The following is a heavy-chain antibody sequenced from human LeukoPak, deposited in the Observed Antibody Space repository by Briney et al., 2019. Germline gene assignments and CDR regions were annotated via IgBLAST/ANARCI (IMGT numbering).Heavy chain of an antibody. V-gene: IGHV3-21*01. CDR3: ARAMGVTASPEY. J-gene: IGHJ4*02. CDR2: ISTSSSYI. CDR1: GFTFSSYS. Sequence: PGGSLRLSCAASGFTFSSYSMNWVRQAPGKGLEWVSFISTSSSYIYYADSMKGRFTIFRDNAKNSLYLQMNSLRAEDTAVYYCARAMGVTASPEYWGQGTLVTVSS. D-gene: IGHD1-26*01.